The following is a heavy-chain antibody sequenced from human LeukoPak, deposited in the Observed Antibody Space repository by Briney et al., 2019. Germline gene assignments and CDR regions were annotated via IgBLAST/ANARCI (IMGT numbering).Heavy chain of an antibody. CDR3: AREEVGGFDP. V-gene: IGHV1-69*05. Sequence: SVKVSCKASGYTFTSYYMHWVRQAPGQGLEWMGGIIPIFGTANYAQKFQGRVTITTDESTSTAYMELSSLRSEDTAVYYCAREEVGGFDPWGQGTLVTVSS. CDR2: IIPIFGTA. CDR1: GYTFTSYY. J-gene: IGHJ5*02.